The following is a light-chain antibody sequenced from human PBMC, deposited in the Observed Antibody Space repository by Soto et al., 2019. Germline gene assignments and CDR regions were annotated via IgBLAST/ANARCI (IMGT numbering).Light chain of an antibody. CDR2: NVS. V-gene: IGLV2-14*01. Sequence: QSVLTQPASVSGSPGQSITISCTGTSSDVGGYNYVSWYQQHPGKAPKLMIYNVSNRPSGVSNRFSGSKSGNTASLTLSGLQAEDEADYYCSSYTSSSTLYVFGTGTKLTVL. J-gene: IGLJ1*01. CDR3: SSYTSSSTLYV. CDR1: SSDVGGYNY.